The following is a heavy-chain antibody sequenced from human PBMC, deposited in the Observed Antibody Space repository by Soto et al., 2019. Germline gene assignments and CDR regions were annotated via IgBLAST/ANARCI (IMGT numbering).Heavy chain of an antibody. CDR1: GGSISSGDYY. CDR2: IYYSGST. J-gene: IGHJ4*02. CDR3: ATYGSGTYKPTTFDY. V-gene: IGHV4-31*03. D-gene: IGHD3-10*01. Sequence: QVQLQESGPGLVKPSQTLSLTCTVSGGSISSGDYYWSWIRQHPGKGLEWIGYIYYSGSTYYNPSLKSRVTISVDTSKNQFSLRLSSVTAADTAVYYCATYGSGTYKPTTFDYWGQGTLVTVSS.